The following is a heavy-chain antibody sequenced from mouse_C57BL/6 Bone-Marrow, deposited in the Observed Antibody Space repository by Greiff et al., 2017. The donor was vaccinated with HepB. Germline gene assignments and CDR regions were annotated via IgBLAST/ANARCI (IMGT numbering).Heavy chain of an antibody. Sequence: QVQLKQSGAELVRPGTSVKVSCKASGYAFTNYLIEWVKQRPGQGLEWIGVINPGSGGTNYNEKFKGKATLTADKSSSTAYMQLSSLTSEASAVYFCARHYGSLFDYWGQGTTLTVSS. D-gene: IGHD1-1*01. CDR3: ARHYGSLFDY. J-gene: IGHJ2*01. CDR2: INPGSGGT. CDR1: GYAFTNYL. V-gene: IGHV1-54*01.